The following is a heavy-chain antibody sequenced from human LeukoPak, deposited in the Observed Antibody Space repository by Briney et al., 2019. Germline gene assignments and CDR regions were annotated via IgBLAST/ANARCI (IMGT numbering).Heavy chain of an antibody. CDR3: ARGWVPSDISMN. CDR1: GFTFRSYA. D-gene: IGHD3-9*01. V-gene: IGHV3-30-3*01. J-gene: IGHJ3*01. Sequence: GRSLRLSCAASGFTFRSYAMHWVRQAPGKGLEWVAFISYDGSDKHYADSVKGRFTISRDNAKSTLYLQMNSLRAEDTAVYYCARGWVPSDISMNWGQGTMVAVSS. CDR2: ISYDGSDK.